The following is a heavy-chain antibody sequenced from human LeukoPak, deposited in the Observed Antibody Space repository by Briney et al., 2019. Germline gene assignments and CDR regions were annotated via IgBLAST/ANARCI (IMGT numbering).Heavy chain of an antibody. Sequence: KASETLSLTCAVYGGPFSGYYWSWIRQSPGKGLEWIGEINQSGSTTYKPSLKGRVTISVDTSKTQFSLKLSSVTAADTAVYYCARGKEYCGGDCFSSWYFDPWGRGTLVTVSS. CDR2: INQSGST. D-gene: IGHD2-21*02. CDR1: GGPFSGYY. J-gene: IGHJ2*01. CDR3: ARGKEYCGGDCFSSWYFDP. V-gene: IGHV4-34*01.